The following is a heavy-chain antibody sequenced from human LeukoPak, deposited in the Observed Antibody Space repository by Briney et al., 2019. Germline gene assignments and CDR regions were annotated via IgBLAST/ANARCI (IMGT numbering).Heavy chain of an antibody. D-gene: IGHD2-2*01. CDR3: AKEAAFRDIVVVPAATYFDY. CDR1: GFTFSSYS. Sequence: GGSLRLSCAASGFTFSSYSMNWVRQAPGKGLEWVSAISGSGGSTYYADSVKGRFTISRDNSKNTLYLQMNSLRAEDTAVYYCAKEAAFRDIVVVPAATYFDYWGQGTLVTVSS. J-gene: IGHJ4*02. V-gene: IGHV3-23*01. CDR2: ISGSGGST.